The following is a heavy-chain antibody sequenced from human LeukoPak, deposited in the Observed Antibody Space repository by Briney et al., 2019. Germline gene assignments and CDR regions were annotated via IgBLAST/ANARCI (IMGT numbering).Heavy chain of an antibody. J-gene: IGHJ3*02. V-gene: IGHV3-23*01. Sequence: PGGSLRLSCAASGFTFSSYAMSWVRQAPGKGLEWVSAISGSGGSTYYADSVKGRFTISRDNSKNTLYLQMNSLRAEDTAVYYCARVYCSSTSCPLAAFDIWGQGTMVTVSS. CDR1: GFTFSSYA. CDR2: ISGSGGST. D-gene: IGHD2-2*01. CDR3: ARVYCSSTSCPLAAFDI.